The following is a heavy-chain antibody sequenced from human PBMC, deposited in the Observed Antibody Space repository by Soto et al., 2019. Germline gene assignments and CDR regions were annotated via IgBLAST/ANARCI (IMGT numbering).Heavy chain of an antibody. V-gene: IGHV4-34*01. J-gene: IGHJ4*02. Sequence: SETLSLTCAVYGGSFSGYYWSWIRQPPGKGLEWIGEINHSGSTNYNPSLKSRVTISVDTSKNQFSLKLSSVTAADTAVYYCARGLMVRGPKLTCFDYWGQGTLVTVSS. CDR3: ARGLMVRGPKLTCFDY. D-gene: IGHD3-10*01. CDR2: INHSGST. CDR1: GGSFSGYY.